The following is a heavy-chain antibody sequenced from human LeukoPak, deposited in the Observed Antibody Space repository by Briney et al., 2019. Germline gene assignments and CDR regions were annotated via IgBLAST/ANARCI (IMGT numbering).Heavy chain of an antibody. CDR3: ARAGSGSGWYFDY. CDR1: GYDFTSVG. CDR2: ISPYNGNT. Sequence: ASVKVCCKASGYDFTSVGITWVRRAPGQGLEWMGWISPYNGNTRYAQKFQGRVAMTTDTSTTTAYMELRGLRFNDTAVYYCARAGSGSGWYFDYWGQGTLVTVSS. V-gene: IGHV1-18*01. J-gene: IGHJ4*02. D-gene: IGHD6-19*01.